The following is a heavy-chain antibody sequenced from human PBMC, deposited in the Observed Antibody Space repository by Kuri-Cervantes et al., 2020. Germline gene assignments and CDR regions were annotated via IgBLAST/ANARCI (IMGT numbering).Heavy chain of an antibody. D-gene: IGHD3-22*01. J-gene: IGHJ4*02. V-gene: IGHV3-23*01. CDR3: AKDTRSGYKAFDY. CDR2: ISGSGGST. CDR1: GFTFRSYG. Sequence: GGSLRLSCAASGFTFRSYGMSWVRQAPGKGLEWVSDISGSGGSTKYADSVKGRFTISRDNSKNTLYLQMNSLRAEDTAVYYCAKDTRSGYKAFDYWGQGTLVTVSS.